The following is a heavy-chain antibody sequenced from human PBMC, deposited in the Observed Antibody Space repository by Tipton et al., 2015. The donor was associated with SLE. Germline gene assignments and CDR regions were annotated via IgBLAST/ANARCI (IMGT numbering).Heavy chain of an antibody. CDR2: IRWQSGSV. CDR1: GFSLDDYA. Sequence: SLRLSCVGSGFSLDDYAMHWVRQPPGKGLEWVSGIRWQSGSVGYADSVKGRFTISRDSAKNSLFLQMNSLSPEDTAFYYCAKNKGRNWLFDAFAIWGQGTMVTVSS. CDR3: AKNKGRNWLFDAFAI. V-gene: IGHV3-9*01. J-gene: IGHJ3*02. D-gene: IGHD1-1*01.